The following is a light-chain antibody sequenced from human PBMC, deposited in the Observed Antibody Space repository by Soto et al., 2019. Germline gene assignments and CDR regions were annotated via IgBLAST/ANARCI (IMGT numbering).Light chain of an antibody. J-gene: IGKJ1*01. V-gene: IGKV1-5*03. CDR2: KAS. CDR1: QSSNW. Sequence: DIQMTQSPSTLSASVGDSVTITCRASQSSNWLAWYQQKPGKAPKFLIYKASNLESGVPSRFSGSGSGTEFTLTISRLQPDDFATYYCQQYNSHSWTFGQGTKVEIK. CDR3: QQYNSHSWT.